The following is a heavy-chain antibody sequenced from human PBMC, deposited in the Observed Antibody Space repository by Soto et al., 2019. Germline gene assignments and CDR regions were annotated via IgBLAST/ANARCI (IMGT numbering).Heavy chain of an antibody. CDR1: GFSITDFA. V-gene: IGHV3-23*01. CDR3: SKDSVLPRFGTLIHALDL. CDR2: ISGGLSTT. Sequence: EMQLLESGGGLGRPGGSLSLSCAASGFSITDFALSLVRLAPRKGLEWVATISGGLSTTFYADSVKGRFTSSRDTSSNTIYLQLNSLRDDFAAMYYWSKDSVLPRFGTLIHALDLWCQGTMVTVSS. J-gene: IGHJ3*01. D-gene: IGHD3-3*01.